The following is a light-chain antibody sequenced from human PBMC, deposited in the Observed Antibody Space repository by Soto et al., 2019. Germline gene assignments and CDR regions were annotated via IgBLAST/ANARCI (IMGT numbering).Light chain of an antibody. J-gene: IGKJ3*01. CDR2: DAS. Sequence: EILLTQSPATLSLSPGERATLSCRASQDVDSYSAWYQQTPGQAPRLLIYDASNRAPGIPARFSGSGSGTDFTLTISSLAPEDFAVYYCQQRNTWPFTFGPGTKVDIK. CDR1: QDVDSY. V-gene: IGKV3-11*01. CDR3: QQRNTWPFT.